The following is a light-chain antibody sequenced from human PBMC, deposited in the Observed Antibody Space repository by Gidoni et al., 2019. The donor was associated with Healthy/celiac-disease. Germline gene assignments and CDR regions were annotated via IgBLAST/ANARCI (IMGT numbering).Light chain of an antibody. J-gene: IGKJ2*01. CDR2: DAS. Sequence: VLTQSPATLSLSPGERATLSCRASQSVSSYFAWYQQKPGQSPRLLIYDASNRATGLPARFSGSGSGTDFTLTISSLEPEDFAVYYCQQRSNWSYTFGQGTKLEIK. CDR3: QQRSNWSYT. V-gene: IGKV3-11*01. CDR1: QSVSSY.